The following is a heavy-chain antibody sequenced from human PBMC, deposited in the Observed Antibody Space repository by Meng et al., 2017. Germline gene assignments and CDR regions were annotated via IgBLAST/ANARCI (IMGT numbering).Heavy chain of an antibody. D-gene: IGHD2-2*01. CDR2: ISGSGGST. CDR1: GFTFSSYD. CDR3: AKDRTYCSNNSCYYEGYYFDY. V-gene: IGHV3-23*01. J-gene: IGHJ4*02. Sequence: GESLKISCAASGFTFSSYDMSWVRQAPGKGLEWVSAISGSGGSTYYADSVKGRFTISRDNSKNTLYLQMNSLRVEDTAVYYCAKDRTYCSNNSCYYEGYYFDYWGQGTLVTVSS.